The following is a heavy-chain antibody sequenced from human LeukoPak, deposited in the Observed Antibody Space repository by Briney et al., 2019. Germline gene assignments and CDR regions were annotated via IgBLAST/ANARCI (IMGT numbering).Heavy chain of an antibody. CDR3: AKDLKVTYAPPYFDY. CDR1: GFTLTSYA. V-gene: IGHV3-23*01. D-gene: IGHD2-21*02. Sequence: GGSLRLSCAASGFTLTSYAMSWVRQAPGKGLEWVSTITGSGGTTYYADSVKGRFTISRDNSKNTLYLQMTSLTAEDTAVYYCAKDLKVTYAPPYFDYWGQGTLVTVSS. CDR2: ITGSGGTT. J-gene: IGHJ4*02.